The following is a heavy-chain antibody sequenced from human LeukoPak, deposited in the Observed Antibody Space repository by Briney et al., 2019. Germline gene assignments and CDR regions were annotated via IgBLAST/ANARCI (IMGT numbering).Heavy chain of an antibody. V-gene: IGHV3-49*04. CDR1: EFTFSNYW. D-gene: IGHD3-10*01. CDR3: TSRQFGDFGAGYY. Sequence: GGSLRLSCAASEFTFSNYWMHWVRQTPGKGLEWVGFIRATSYGATTEFAASVKGRFTISRDDSKSVAYLQMNSLKNEDTGVYYCTSRQFGDFGAGYYWGQGTLVTVSS. J-gene: IGHJ4*02. CDR2: IRATSYGATT.